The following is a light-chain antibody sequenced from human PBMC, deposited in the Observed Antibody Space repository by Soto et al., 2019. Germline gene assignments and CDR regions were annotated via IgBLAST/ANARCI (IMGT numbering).Light chain of an antibody. CDR3: VLYMGSGIWV. CDR1: SGSVSTSYY. J-gene: IGLJ3*02. Sequence: QTVVTQEPSFSVSPGRTVTLTCGLSSGSVSTSYYPSWYQQTPGQAPRTLIYSTNTQSSWVPDRFSGSILGNKAALTITGAQADDESDYYCVLYMGSGIWVFGGGTKLTVL. CDR2: STN. V-gene: IGLV8-61*01.